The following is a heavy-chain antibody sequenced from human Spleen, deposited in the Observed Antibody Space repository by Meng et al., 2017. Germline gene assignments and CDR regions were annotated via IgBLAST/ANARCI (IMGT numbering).Heavy chain of an antibody. CDR1: GFTFSSYA. CDR3: AKWGWVDMVRGVHYFDY. Sequence: GGSLRLSCAASGFTFSSYAMSWVRQAPGKGLEWVSAISGSGGSTHYADSVKGRFTISRDNSKNTLYLQMNSLRAEDTAVYYCAKWGWVDMVRGVHYFDYWGQGTRVTVSS. J-gene: IGHJ4*01. V-gene: IGHV3-23*01. CDR2: ISGSGGST. D-gene: IGHD3-10*01.